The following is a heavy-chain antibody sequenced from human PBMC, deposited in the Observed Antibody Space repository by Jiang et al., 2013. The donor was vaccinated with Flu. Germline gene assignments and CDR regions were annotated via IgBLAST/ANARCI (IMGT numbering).Heavy chain of an antibody. CDR1: GYTFTGYY. V-gene: IGHV1-2*02. CDR3: ARDPPGEMATTYYGMDV. CDR2: INPNSGGT. Sequence: SGAEVKKPGASVKVSCKASGYTFTGYYMHWVRQAPGQGLEWMGWINPNSGGTNYAQKFQGRVTMTRDTSISTAYMELSRLRSDDTAVYYCARDPPGEMATTYYGMDVWGQGTTVTVSS. J-gene: IGHJ6*02. D-gene: IGHD5-24*01.